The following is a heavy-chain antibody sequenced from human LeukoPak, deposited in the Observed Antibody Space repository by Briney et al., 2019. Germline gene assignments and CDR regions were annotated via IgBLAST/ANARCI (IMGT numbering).Heavy chain of an antibody. CDR1: GGTFSVYA. V-gene: IGHV1-69*04. CDR2: IIPILGIA. D-gene: IGHD2-15*01. J-gene: IGHJ4*02. Sequence: GASVTVSFTASGGTFSVYAISWVRQAPGQGLEWMGRIIPILGIANYAQKFQGRVTITADKSTSTAYMELSSLRSEDTAVYYCATCSGGSCYELYYFDYWGQGTLVTVSS. CDR3: ATCSGGSCYELYYFDY.